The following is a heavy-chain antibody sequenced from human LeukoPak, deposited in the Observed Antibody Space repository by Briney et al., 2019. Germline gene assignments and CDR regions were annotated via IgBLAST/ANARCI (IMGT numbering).Heavy chain of an antibody. CDR3: ARRLDHDYSVGKGRYCFDH. CDR1: GYSFSNYW. Sequence: SGESLKISCEGSGYSFSNYWNGWVRQMPGKGLEYMGIIYPGDSDTGYSPSFQGQVTTSVDKSISTAYLQWSSLKASDTAIYYCARRLDHDYSVGKGRYCFDHWGQGTLVTVSS. J-gene: IGHJ4*02. V-gene: IGHV5-51*01. D-gene: IGHD4-11*01. CDR2: IYPGDSDT.